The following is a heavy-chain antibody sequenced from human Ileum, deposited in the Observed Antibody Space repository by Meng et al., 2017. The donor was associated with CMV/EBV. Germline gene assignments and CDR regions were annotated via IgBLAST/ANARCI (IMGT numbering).Heavy chain of an antibody. D-gene: IGHD5-24*01. V-gene: IGHV5-51*01. CDR1: GYDFTKYW. J-gene: IGHJ4*02. CDR3: ARHTTCNYQAPLNY. Sequence: GESLKISCKGSGYDFTKYWIGWVRQMPGKGLEWMGIIYPGDSDTRYSPSFQGQVTISADKSISTAYLQWSNLKASDTAMYYCARHTTCNYQAPLNYWGQGTLVTVSS. CDR2: IYPGDSDT.